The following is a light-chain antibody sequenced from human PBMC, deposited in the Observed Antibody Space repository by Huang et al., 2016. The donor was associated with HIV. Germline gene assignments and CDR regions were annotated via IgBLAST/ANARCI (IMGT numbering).Light chain of an antibody. V-gene: IGKV3-15*01. CDR1: QSVSSN. J-gene: IGKJ1*01. CDR3: QQYQDWPRT. CDR2: GAS. Sequence: EIVMTQSPGTLSLSPGERATLSCRPSQSVSSNLAWYQHKPGQAPRLLIYGASTRATGVPARFSGSGSGTEFTLTISSPQSDDFVVYYCQQYQDWPRTFGQGTKVEIK.